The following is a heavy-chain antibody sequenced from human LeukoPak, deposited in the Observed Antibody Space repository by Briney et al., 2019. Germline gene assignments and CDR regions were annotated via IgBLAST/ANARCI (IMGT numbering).Heavy chain of an antibody. V-gene: IGHV3-49*03. Sequence: GGSLRLSCTASGFSFGDFAMSWFRQAPGKGLEWEGFIRSKTYSATTEYAASVKGRFTISRDDSASIAYLQMNSLKTEDTAVYFCTRDRRGYNYSPRDYWGQGTPVTVSS. D-gene: IGHD5-18*01. J-gene: IGHJ4*02. CDR2: IRSKTYSATT. CDR3: TRDRRGYNYSPRDY. CDR1: GFSFGDFA.